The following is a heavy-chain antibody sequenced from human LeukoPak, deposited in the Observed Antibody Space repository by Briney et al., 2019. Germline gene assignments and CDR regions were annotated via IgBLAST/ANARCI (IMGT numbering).Heavy chain of an antibody. CDR2: IWYDGSKQ. J-gene: IGHJ4*02. D-gene: IGHD2/OR15-2a*01. V-gene: IGHV3-33*01. CDR3: ARDSGVIAPDLDY. CDR1: GYTFGSHG. Sequence: GTSLRLSCVASGYTFGSHGMHWVRQAPGKGLEWVAVIWYDGSKQYYADSVKGRFTISRDDFKNTLYLQKDSLRGEDTALYYCARDSGVIAPDLDYWGQGTLVTVSS.